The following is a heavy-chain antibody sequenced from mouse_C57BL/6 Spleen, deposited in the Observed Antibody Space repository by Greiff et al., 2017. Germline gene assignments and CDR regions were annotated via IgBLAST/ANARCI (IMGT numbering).Heavy chain of an antibody. V-gene: IGHV5-6*01. CDR2: ISSGGSYT. CDR1: GFTFSSYG. J-gene: IGHJ2*01. Sequence: EVQVVESGGDLVKPGGSLKLSCAASGFTFSSYGMSWVRQTPDKRLEWVATISSGGSYTYYPDSVKGRFTISRDNAKNTLYLQMSSLKSEDTAMYYCARRGLLRYFDYWGQGTTLTVSS. CDR3: ARRGLLRYFDY. D-gene: IGHD2-3*01.